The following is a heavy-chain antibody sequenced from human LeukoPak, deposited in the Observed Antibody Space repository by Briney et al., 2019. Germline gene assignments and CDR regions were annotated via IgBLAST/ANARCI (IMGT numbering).Heavy chain of an antibody. Sequence: SETLSLTCTVSGGSVSSGRYYWSWIRQPPGKGLEWIGEINHSGSTNYNPSLKSRVTISVDTSKNQFSLKLSSVTAADTAVYYCARGRKKGYCSSTSCYSKLAFDYWGQGTLVTVSS. D-gene: IGHD2-2*01. CDR2: INHSGST. V-gene: IGHV4-34*01. CDR3: ARGRKKGYCSSTSCYSKLAFDY. CDR1: GGSVSSGRYY. J-gene: IGHJ4*02.